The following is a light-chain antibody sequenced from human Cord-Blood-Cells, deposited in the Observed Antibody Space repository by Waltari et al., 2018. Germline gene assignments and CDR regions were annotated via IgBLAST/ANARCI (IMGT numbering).Light chain of an antibody. V-gene: IGLV3-1*01. CDR1: KLGDKY. J-gene: IGLJ2*01. Sequence: SYELTQRPSVSVSPGQTASITCSGDKLGDKYACWYQQKPGQSPVLVIYQDSKRPSGIPERFSGSNSGNTATLTISGTQAMDEADYYCQAWDSSTLVFGGGTKLTVL. CDR3: QAWDSSTLV. CDR2: QDS.